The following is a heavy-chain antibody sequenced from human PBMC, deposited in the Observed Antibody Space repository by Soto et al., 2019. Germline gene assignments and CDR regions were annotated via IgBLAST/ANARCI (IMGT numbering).Heavy chain of an antibody. V-gene: IGHV5-51*01. J-gene: IGHJ5*02. CDR2: IYPGDSDT. D-gene: IGHD6-13*01. CDR3: AISGYSSSWYLGDWFDP. Sequence: PGESLKISCKGSGYSFTSYWIGWVRQMPGKGLEWMGIIYPGDSDTRYSPSFQGQAAISADKSISTAYLQWSSLKASDTAMYYCAISGYSSSWYLGDWFDPWGQGTLVTVSS. CDR1: GYSFTSYW.